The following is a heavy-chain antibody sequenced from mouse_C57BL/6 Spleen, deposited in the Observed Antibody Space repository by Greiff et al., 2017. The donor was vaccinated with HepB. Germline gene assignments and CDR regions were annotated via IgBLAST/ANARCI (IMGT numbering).Heavy chain of an antibody. D-gene: IGHD2-1*01. CDR2: ISYDGSN. Sequence: EVKLQESGPGLVKPSQSLSLTCSVTGYSITSGYYWNWIRQFPGNKLEWMGYISYDGSNNYNPSLKNRISITRDTSKNQFFLKLNSVTTEDTATYYCARDLLWGYFDVWAQGPRSPSPQ. CDR1: GYSITSGYY. V-gene: IGHV3-6*01. CDR3: ARDLLWGYFDV. J-gene: IGHJ1*03.